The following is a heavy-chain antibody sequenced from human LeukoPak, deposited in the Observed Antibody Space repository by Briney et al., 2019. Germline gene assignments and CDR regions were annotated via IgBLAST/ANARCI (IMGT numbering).Heavy chain of an antibody. CDR2: ISSNGGST. J-gene: IGHJ1*01. Sequence: GGSLRLSCAASGFTFSNYAMYWVRQAPGMGLEYVSAISSNGGSTYYANSVKGRFTISRDNSKNTLYLQMGSLRAEDTAVYYCARDSDYGDYLTSAEYFQHWGQGTLVTVSS. CDR1: GFTFSNYA. CDR3: ARDSDYGDYLTSAEYFQH. V-gene: IGHV3-64*01. D-gene: IGHD4-17*01.